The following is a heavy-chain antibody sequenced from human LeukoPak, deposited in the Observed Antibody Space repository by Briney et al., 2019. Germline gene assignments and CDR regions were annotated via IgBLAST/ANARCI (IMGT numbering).Heavy chain of an antibody. CDR2: IYSSGGP. Sequence: PSETLSLTCTASGGSISSYYWSWIRQPAGHALERIRRIYSSGGPNYNPSLKSRVTMSLDTSKNQFSLKLNSVTAADTAVYYCARLHVDTTIRDFDWGQGTLVTVSS. CDR3: ARLHVDTTIRDFD. J-gene: IGHJ4*02. CDR1: GGSISSYY. D-gene: IGHD5-18*01. V-gene: IGHV4-4*07.